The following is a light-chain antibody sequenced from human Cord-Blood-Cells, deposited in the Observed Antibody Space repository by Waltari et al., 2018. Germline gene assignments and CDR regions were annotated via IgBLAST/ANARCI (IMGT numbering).Light chain of an antibody. CDR2: GAS. J-gene: IGKJ3*01. Sequence: EIVLTQSPGTLSLSPGESATLPCRASQSVSSSYLAWYQQKPGQAPRLLIYGASSRATGIPDRFSGSGSGTDFTLTISRLEPEDFAVYYCQQYGSSIFTFGPGTKVDIK. CDR1: QSVSSSY. V-gene: IGKV3-20*01. CDR3: QQYGSSIFT.